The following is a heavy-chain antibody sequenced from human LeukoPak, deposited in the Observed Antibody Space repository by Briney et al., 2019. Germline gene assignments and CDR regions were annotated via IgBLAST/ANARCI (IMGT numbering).Heavy chain of an antibody. J-gene: IGHJ4*02. D-gene: IGHD4-17*01. Sequence: ASVRVSCKASGYTFTSYGISWVRQAPGQGLEWMGWISAYNGNTNYAQKLQGRVTMTTDTSTSTAYMELRSLRSDDTAVYYCATIYDDYTSGRPVYTSFDYWGQGTLVTVSS. CDR2: ISAYNGNT. CDR1: GYTFTSYG. V-gene: IGHV1-18*01. CDR3: ATIYDDYTSGRPVYTSFDY.